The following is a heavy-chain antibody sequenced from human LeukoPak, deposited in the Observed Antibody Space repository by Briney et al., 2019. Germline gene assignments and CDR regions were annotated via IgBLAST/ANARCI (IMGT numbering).Heavy chain of an antibody. V-gene: IGHV3-11*01. CDR3: ASHPYYGSGEGCYFDY. CDR2: IRSSGSTI. D-gene: IGHD3-10*01. CDR1: GFTFSDYY. Sequence: PGGSLRLSCAASGFTFSDYYMSWIRQAPGKGLEWVSCIRSSGSTIYYADSVKGRFTISRDNAKNSLYLQMNSLRAEDTAVYYCASHPYYGSGEGCYFDYWGQGTLVTVSS. J-gene: IGHJ4*02.